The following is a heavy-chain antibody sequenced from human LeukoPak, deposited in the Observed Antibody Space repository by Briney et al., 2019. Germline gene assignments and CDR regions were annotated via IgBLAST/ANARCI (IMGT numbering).Heavy chain of an antibody. Sequence: GGSLRLSCAASGFTFSNYAMSWVRQAPGKGLEWVSLISGSGASTYYPDSVKGRFTISRDNSKNTLSLQMNSLRAEDTAVYYCAPDLRGSASSLDDWGHGTLVTVSS. CDR2: ISGSGAST. CDR3: APDLRGSASSLDD. V-gene: IGHV3-23*01. D-gene: IGHD6-25*01. CDR1: GFTFSNYA. J-gene: IGHJ4*01.